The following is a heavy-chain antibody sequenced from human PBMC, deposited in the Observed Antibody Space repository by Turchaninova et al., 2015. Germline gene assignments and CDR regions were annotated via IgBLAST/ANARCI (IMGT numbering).Heavy chain of an antibody. CDR1: GGSISSSSYY. CDR3: ARDPSGGTCYSGGCDY. V-gene: IGHV4-39*07. Sequence: QLHLQESGPGLVKPSETLSLTCTVSGGSISSSSYYWGWIRQPPGQGLEWIGSIFYSWTSASNPSLKSRVTISLDTSKNQVSLRLGTVTAADTAMYDCARDPSGGTCYSGGCDYWGQGILVTVSS. CDR2: IFYSWTS. J-gene: IGHJ4*02. D-gene: IGHD2-15*01.